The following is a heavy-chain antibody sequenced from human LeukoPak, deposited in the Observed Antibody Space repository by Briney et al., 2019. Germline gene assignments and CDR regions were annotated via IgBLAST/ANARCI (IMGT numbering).Heavy chain of an antibody. D-gene: IGHD2-8*01. CDR3: ARFSTNWPDAFDI. CDR2: IYYSGST. Sequence: SETLSLTCTVSGGSISSYYWSWIRQPPGKGLEWIGYIYYSGSTNYNPSLKSRVTISVDTSKNQFSLKLSSVTAADTAVYYRARFSTNWPDAFDIWGQGTMVTVSS. V-gene: IGHV4-59*01. J-gene: IGHJ3*02. CDR1: GGSISSYY.